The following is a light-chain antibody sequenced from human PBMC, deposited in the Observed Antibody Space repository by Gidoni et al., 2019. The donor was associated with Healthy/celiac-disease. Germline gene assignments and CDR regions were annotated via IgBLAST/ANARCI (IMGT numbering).Light chain of an antibody. J-gene: IGKJ4*01. Sequence: EIVLTQSPATLSLSPGERATLSCRASQSVNSYLAWYQQKPGQAPRLLIYDASNRATGIPARFSGSGSGTDFTLTNSSLEPEDSAVYYCQQRSNWLTFGGGTKVEIK. V-gene: IGKV3-11*01. CDR2: DAS. CDR1: QSVNSY. CDR3: QQRSNWLT.